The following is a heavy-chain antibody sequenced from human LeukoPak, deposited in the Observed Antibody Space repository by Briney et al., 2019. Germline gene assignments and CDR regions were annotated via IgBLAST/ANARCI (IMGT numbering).Heavy chain of an antibody. Sequence: GGSLRLSCAASGFSFSSYDMHWVRQATGKGLEWVSTIDTAGDTFYPGSVKGRFTISRANAKDSLYLQMNSLRAEDTAVYYCARGRRIAARPFPYWGQGTLVTVSS. CDR1: GFSFSSYD. D-gene: IGHD6-6*01. V-gene: IGHV3-13*01. CDR3: ARGRRIAARPFPY. CDR2: IDTAGDT. J-gene: IGHJ4*02.